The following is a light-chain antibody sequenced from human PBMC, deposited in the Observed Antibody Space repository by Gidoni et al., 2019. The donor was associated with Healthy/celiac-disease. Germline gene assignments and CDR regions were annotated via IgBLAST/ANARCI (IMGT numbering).Light chain of an antibody. Sequence: QSVLTQPPSASGTPGQRVTISCSGSSSNTGSNTVNWYQQLPGTAPKRLIYSNNQRPSGVPDRFSGSKSGTSASLAISGLQSEDEADYYCAAWDDSLNGLVFGTGTKVTVL. V-gene: IGLV1-44*01. CDR2: SNN. J-gene: IGLJ1*01. CDR1: SSNTGSNT. CDR3: AAWDDSLNGLV.